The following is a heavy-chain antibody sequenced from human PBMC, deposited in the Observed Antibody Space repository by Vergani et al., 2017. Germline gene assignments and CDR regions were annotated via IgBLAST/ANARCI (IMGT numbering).Heavy chain of an antibody. CDR2: IDPSDSDA. CDR3: ALHHDVRFLEWLFRDY. CDR1: GYSFTNYW. J-gene: IGHJ4*02. Sequence: EVQLVQSGAEVKKPGESLRISCKGSGYSFTNYWISWVRQMSGKGLEWMGRIDPSDSDAKYSPSFQGDLTISADRSISTADLQWSILKASDTAMYYCALHHDVRFLEWLFRDYWGQGTLVTVSS. V-gene: IGHV5-10-1*03. D-gene: IGHD3-3*01.